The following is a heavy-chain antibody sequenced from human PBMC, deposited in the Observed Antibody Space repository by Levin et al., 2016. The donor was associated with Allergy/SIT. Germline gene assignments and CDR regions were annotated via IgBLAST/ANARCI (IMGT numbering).Heavy chain of an antibody. D-gene: IGHD1-26*01. CDR3: ARDKGGSYYAEFDP. CDR2: IKQDGSEK. J-gene: IGHJ5*02. Sequence: VRQMPGKGLEWVANIKQDGSEKYYVDSVKGRFTISRDNAKNSLYLQMNSLRAEDTAVYYCARDKGGSYYAEFDPWGQGTLVTVSS. V-gene: IGHV3-7*05.